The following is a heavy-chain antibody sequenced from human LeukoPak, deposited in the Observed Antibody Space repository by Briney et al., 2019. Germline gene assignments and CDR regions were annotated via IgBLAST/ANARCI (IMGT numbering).Heavy chain of an antibody. CDR3: ARSLGAVTEYES. V-gene: IGHV4-59*08. J-gene: IGHJ5*02. Sequence: SETLSLTCTVSGGSISSDYWTWIRQPPGKGLEWIGYIYYSGSTKYNPSLKSRVTISVDTSKNQFSLKLSSVTAADTAVYYCARSLGAVTEYESWGQGTLVTVSS. D-gene: IGHD4-17*01. CDR1: GGSISSDY. CDR2: IYYSGST.